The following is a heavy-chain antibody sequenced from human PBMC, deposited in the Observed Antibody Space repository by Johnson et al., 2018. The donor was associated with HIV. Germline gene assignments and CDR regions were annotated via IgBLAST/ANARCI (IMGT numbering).Heavy chain of an antibody. V-gene: IGHV3-30*02. CDR1: GFTFSSYG. CDR3: ETSTAPYVLDS. D-gene: IGHD2-8*01. J-gene: IGHJ3*02. CDR2: IRDDGSSK. Sequence: QVQLVESGGGLVQPGGSLRLSCAASGFTFSSYGMHWVRQAPGKGLEWVAFIRDDGSSKHYEDSVKGRFTISRDNSKNTLYLQMNSLRAEDTAVYYCETSTAPYVLDSWGQVTMVTVSS.